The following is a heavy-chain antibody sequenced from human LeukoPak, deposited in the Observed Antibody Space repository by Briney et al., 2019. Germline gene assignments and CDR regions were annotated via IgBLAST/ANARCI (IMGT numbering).Heavy chain of an antibody. CDR3: ARDGLRNFYYYYYYYMDV. Sequence: SETLSLTCTVSGGSISSYYWSWIRQPPGKGLEWIGSIYYSGSTYYNPSLKSRVTISVDTSKNQFSLKLSSVTAADTAVYYCARDGLRNFYYYYYYYMDVWGKGTTVTVSS. CDR2: IYYSGST. CDR1: GGSISSYY. J-gene: IGHJ6*03. D-gene: IGHD3-9*01. V-gene: IGHV4-39*07.